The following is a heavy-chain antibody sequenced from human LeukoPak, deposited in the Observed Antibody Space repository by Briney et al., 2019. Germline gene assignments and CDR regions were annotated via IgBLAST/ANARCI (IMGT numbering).Heavy chain of an antibody. CDR1: GGSFSGYY. CDR3: ARALWGFDY. Sequence: SETLSLTCAVYGGSFSGYYWSWIRQPPGKGLEWIGEINHSGSTNYNPSLKSRVIISVDTSKNQFSLKLSSVTAADTAVYYCARALWGFDYWGQGTLVTVSS. V-gene: IGHV4-34*01. CDR2: INHSGST. D-gene: IGHD1-26*01. J-gene: IGHJ4*02.